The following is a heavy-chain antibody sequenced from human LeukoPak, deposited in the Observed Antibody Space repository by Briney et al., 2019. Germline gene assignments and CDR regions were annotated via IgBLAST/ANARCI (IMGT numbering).Heavy chain of an antibody. J-gene: IGHJ4*02. Sequence: ASVKVSCKASGYPFTSYDINWVRQATGQGLEWMGWMNPNSGNTGYAQKFQGRVTMTRNTSISTAYMELSSLRSEDTAVYYCATHYYGSGGYYQPTDYWGQGTLVTVSS. D-gene: IGHD3-10*01. CDR1: GYPFTSYD. CDR2: MNPNSGNT. CDR3: ATHYYGSGGYYQPTDY. V-gene: IGHV1-8*01.